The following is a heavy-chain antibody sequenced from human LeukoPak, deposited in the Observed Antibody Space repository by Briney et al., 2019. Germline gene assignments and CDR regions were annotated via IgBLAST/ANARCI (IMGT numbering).Heavy chain of an antibody. CDR2: MNPNSGNT. Sequence: GASVKVSCKASGYTFTSCDINWVRQATGQGLEWMGWMNPNSGNTGYAQNFQDRVTITRNTSIGAAYMELSSLRSEDTAVYYCARAPALKDTYGGYHYYMDVWGKGTTVTVSS. CDR1: GYTFTSCD. J-gene: IGHJ6*03. V-gene: IGHV1-8*03. D-gene: IGHD5-18*01. CDR3: ARAPALKDTYGGYHYYMDV.